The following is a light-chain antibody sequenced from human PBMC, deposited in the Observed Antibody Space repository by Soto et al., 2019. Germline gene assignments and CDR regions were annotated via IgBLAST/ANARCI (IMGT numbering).Light chain of an antibody. CDR1: QNVSSNL. J-gene: IGKJ1*01. V-gene: IGKV3-20*01. CDR3: QQYGSLSWT. Sequence: EIVLTQSPGTLSLSPGEIATLYFSASQNVSSNLLVWYQQHPGQAPRLLIYGASTRATGVPDRFSGSGSGTDFTLTISRLEPEDFAVYHCQQYGSLSWTFGQGTKVDIK. CDR2: GAS.